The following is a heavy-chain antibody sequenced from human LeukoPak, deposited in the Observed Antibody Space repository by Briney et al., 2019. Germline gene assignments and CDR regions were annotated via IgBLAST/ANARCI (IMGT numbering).Heavy chain of an antibody. D-gene: IGHD3-22*01. CDR3: ARDRGKRYYDSSGYFDI. J-gene: IGHJ3*02. CDR1: GFTFSSYW. V-gene: IGHV3-7*01. CDR2: IKQDGSGK. Sequence: GGSLRLSCAASGFTFSSYWMSWVRQAPGKGLDWVANIKQDGSGKYYVDSVKGRFTISRDNAKNSLYLQMNSLRAEDTAVYYCARDRGKRYYDSSGYFDIWGQGTMVTVSS.